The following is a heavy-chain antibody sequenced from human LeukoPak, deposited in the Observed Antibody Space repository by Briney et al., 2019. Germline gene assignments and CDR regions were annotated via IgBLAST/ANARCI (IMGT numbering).Heavy chain of an antibody. CDR3: AAPYSSTWFDY. D-gene: IGHD6-13*01. CDR2: IVVGSDNT. CDR1: GFTLTSRSA. J-gene: IGHJ4*02. Sequence: ASVKVSRKASGFTLTSRSAVQWVRQARGQRLEWIGWIVVGSDNTNYAQKFQERVIITRDMSTSTAYMELSSLRSEDTAVYYCAAPYSSTWFDYWGQGTLVTVSS. V-gene: IGHV1-58*01.